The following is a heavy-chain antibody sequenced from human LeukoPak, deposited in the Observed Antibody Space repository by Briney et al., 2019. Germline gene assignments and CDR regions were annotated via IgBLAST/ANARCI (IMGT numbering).Heavy chain of an antibody. CDR1: GYTFTGYY. V-gene: IGHV1-2*02. J-gene: IGHJ6*03. Sequence: ASVKVSCKASGYTFTGYYMHWVRQAPGQGLEWMGWINPNSGGTNYAQKFQGRVTMTRDTSISTAYMELSRLRSDDTAVYYCAVTRHYYYYYMDVWGKGTTVTVSS. D-gene: IGHD4-23*01. CDR2: INPNSGGT. CDR3: AVTRHYYYYYMDV.